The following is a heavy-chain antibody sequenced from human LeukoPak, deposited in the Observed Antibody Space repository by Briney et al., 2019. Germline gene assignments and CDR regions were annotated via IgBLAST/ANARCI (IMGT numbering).Heavy chain of an antibody. CDR3: TTDRLYCSSTSCYMSY. CDR1: GFTFSNAW. Sequence: KPGGSLRLSCAASGFTFSNAWMSWVRQAPGKGLEWVGRIKSKTDGGTTDYAAPVKGRFTISRDDSKNTLYLQMNSLKTEDKAVYYCTTDRLYCSSTSCYMSYWGQGTLVTVSS. V-gene: IGHV3-15*01. CDR2: IKSKTDGGTT. J-gene: IGHJ4*02. D-gene: IGHD2-2*02.